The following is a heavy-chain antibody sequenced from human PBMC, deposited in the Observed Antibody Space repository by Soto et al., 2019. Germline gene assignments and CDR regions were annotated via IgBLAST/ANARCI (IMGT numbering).Heavy chain of an antibody. J-gene: IGHJ4*02. CDR3: ARGGQDFWSGPFDY. V-gene: IGHV4-4*07. Sequence: SETLSLTCTVSGGSISNYFCNWIRRPAGKGLEWIGRIDNSGSTNYNPSLKSRITMSADTSRNQFSLKLNSVTAADTAVYYCARGGQDFWSGPFDYWGQGALVTVSS. CDR2: IDNSGST. CDR1: GGSISNYF. D-gene: IGHD3-3*01.